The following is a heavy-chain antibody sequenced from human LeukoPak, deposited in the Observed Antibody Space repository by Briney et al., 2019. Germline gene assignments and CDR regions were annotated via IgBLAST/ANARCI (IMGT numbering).Heavy chain of an antibody. D-gene: IGHD6-25*01. CDR3: ARDAASGGMDV. V-gene: IGHV3-7*01. CDR2: MKQDGSEK. Sequence: PGGSLRLSCVASGFSFGSHWMSWVRQAPGKRLEWVATMKQDGSEKYYVDSVEGRFTVSRDNAKNSLYLQMNSLRVEDTAVYYCARDAASGGMDVWGQGTTVTVSS. J-gene: IGHJ6*02. CDR1: GFSFGSHW.